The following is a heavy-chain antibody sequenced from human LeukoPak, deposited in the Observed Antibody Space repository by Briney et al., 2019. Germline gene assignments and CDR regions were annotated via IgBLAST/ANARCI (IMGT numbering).Heavy chain of an antibody. Sequence: ASVKVSCKASGYTFTSYGMSWVRQAPGQGLEWMGWISAYNGNTTYAQKFQGRVTMTTDTSTSTAYMELRSLRSDDTAVYYCARGGMVRGVIHDYYYYYMDVWGKGTTVTISS. D-gene: IGHD3-10*01. CDR2: ISAYNGNT. V-gene: IGHV1-18*01. CDR3: ARGGMVRGVIHDYYYYYMDV. J-gene: IGHJ6*03. CDR1: GYTFTSYG.